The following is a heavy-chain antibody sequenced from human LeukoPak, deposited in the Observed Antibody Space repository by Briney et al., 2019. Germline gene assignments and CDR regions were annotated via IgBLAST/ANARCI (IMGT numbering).Heavy chain of an antibody. CDR3: ARGPDSSGWHDAFDI. V-gene: IGHV1-18*01. Sequence: ASVKVSGKASGYTFTSYGISWVRQAPGQGLEWMGWISAYNGNTNYAQKLQGRVTMTTDTSTSTAYMELRSLRSDDTAVYYCARGPDSSGWHDAFDIWGQGTMVTVSS. J-gene: IGHJ3*02. D-gene: IGHD6-19*01. CDR1: GYTFTSYG. CDR2: ISAYNGNT.